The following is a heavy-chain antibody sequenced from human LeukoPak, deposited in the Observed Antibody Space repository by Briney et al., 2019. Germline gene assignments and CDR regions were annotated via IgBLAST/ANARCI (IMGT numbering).Heavy chain of an antibody. V-gene: IGHV4-59*01. CDR2: IYYSGST. CDR3: ARMSEIAAAGILASCFDY. CDR1: GGSISSYY. D-gene: IGHD6-13*01. Sequence: SETLSLTCTVSGGSISSYYWSWIRQPPGKGLEWIGYIYYSGSTNYNPSLKSRVTISVDTSKNQFSLKLSSVTAADTAVYYCARMSEIAAAGILASCFDYWGQGTLVTVSS. J-gene: IGHJ4*02.